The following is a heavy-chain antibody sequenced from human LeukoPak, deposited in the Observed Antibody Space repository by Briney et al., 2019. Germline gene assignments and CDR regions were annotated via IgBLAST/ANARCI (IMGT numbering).Heavy chain of an antibody. V-gene: IGHV3-30*02. Sequence: PGGTLRLSCAASGFTFSSYGMSWVRQAPGKGLAWVAYLRSDASYQGYSDSVKGRFTISRDSSKNTIYLHVNSLRTEDTAVYFCAKGGDRGNYYFDSWGQGTLVSVSS. CDR3: AKGGDRGNYYFDS. J-gene: IGHJ4*02. CDR1: GFTFSSYG. D-gene: IGHD3-10*01. CDR2: LRSDASYQ.